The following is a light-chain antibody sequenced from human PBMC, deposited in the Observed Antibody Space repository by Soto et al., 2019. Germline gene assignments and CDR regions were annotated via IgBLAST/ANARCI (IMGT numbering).Light chain of an antibody. CDR2: GAS. CDR3: QQDSSWPLT. J-gene: IGKJ4*02. CDR1: QDIRSS. Sequence: EIVMTQSPATLSASPGERVTLSCRASQDIRSSLAWYQQKPGQAPRLLIYGASIRATGVPATFTGSGSGTECTLSISSLQSEHLGVYYCQQDSSWPLTFGGGNKVEIK. V-gene: IGKV3-15*01.